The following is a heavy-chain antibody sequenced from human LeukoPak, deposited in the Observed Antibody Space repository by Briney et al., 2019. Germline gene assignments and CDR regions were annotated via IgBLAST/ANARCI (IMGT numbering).Heavy chain of an antibody. J-gene: IGHJ4*02. V-gene: IGHV4-59*01. CDR2: IHYTGTT. CDR1: GGSISPYY. Sequence: PSETLSLTCSVSGGSISPYYWNWIRQPPGKGMEWIGYIHYTGTTKYNPSLKSRVTILVDTSKNQVSLKLTSVTAADTAVYYCARGLSYYDRTFDYWGQGTLVTVSS. D-gene: IGHD3-22*01. CDR3: ARGLSYYDRTFDY.